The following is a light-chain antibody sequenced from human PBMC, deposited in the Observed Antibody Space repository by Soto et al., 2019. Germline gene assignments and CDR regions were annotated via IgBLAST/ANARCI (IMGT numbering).Light chain of an antibody. V-gene: IGKV3-20*01. CDR2: AAS. CDR1: QSVDSKD. Sequence: EIVLTQSPGTLSLSPGERATLSCRASQSVDSKDLAWYQQKPGQAPRILIFAASSRATGIPDRFSGSGSGTDFTLTISRLEPGDFAVYYCQQYGYPSWTCGQGTKVEIK. J-gene: IGKJ1*01. CDR3: QQYGYPSWT.